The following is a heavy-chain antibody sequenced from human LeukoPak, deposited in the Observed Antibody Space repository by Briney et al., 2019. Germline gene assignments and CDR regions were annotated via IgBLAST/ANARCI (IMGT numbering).Heavy chain of an antibody. Sequence: SETLSLTCTVSGASTRSHYWSWIWQPPGKGLEWIGYVYFSGSTNYNPSLRSRVTISVDTSKNHFSLRLSSVTAADTAVYYCASQAYNSDFFYFDNWGQGSLVTVSS. CDR1: GASTRSHY. CDR3: ASQAYNSDFFYFDN. CDR2: VYFSGST. D-gene: IGHD5-24*01. J-gene: IGHJ4*02. V-gene: IGHV4-59*11.